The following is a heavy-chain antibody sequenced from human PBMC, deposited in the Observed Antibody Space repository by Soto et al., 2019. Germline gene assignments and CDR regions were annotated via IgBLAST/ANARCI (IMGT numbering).Heavy chain of an antibody. CDR2: IYYSGST. Sequence: SETLSLTCTFSGGSISSGGYYWSWIRQHPGKGLEWIGYIYYSGSTYYNPSLKSRVTISVDTSKNQFSLKLSSVTAADTAVYYCARGQCYYYGSGSYHPPIHYWGQGILVSVSS. CDR1: GGSISSGGYY. D-gene: IGHD3-10*01. CDR3: ARGQCYYYGSGSYHPPIHY. V-gene: IGHV4-31*03. J-gene: IGHJ4*02.